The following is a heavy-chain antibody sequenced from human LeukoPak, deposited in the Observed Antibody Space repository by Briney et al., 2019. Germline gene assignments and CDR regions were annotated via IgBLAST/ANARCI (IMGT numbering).Heavy chain of an antibody. CDR2: INAGNGNT. V-gene: IGHV1-3*01. CDR3: ARVWGYGEFWFDP. D-gene: IGHD4-17*01. Sequence: GASVKVSCKASGYTFTSYAMHWVRQAPGQRLEWMGWINAGNGNTKYSQKFQGRVAITRDTSASTAYMELSSLRSEDTAVYYWARVWGYGEFWFDPWGQGTLVTVSS. J-gene: IGHJ5*02. CDR1: GYTFTSYA.